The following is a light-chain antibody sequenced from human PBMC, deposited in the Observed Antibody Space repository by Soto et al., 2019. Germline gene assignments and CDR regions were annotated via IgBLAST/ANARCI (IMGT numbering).Light chain of an antibody. V-gene: IGKV1-27*01. Sequence: DIQMTQSPSSLSASVGDRVTITCRANQGISNYLAWYQQKPGKVPKLLIYAASTLQSGVPSRFSGSGSGTDFTLTISSLQPEDFAVYFCQQYGDSITFGQGTRLEIK. CDR2: AAS. CDR1: QGISNY. CDR3: QQYGDSIT. J-gene: IGKJ5*01.